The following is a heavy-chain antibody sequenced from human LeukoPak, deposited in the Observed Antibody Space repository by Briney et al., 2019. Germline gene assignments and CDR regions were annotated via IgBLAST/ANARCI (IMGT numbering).Heavy chain of an antibody. CDR2: FSHGGSA. CDR3: ARGAITSSWHWFDP. D-gene: IGHD6-13*01. V-gene: IGHV4-38-2*01. CDR1: GHSISSDYF. J-gene: IGHJ5*02. Sequence: SETLSLTCAVSGHSISSDYFWGWIRQSPGKGLEWIGSFSHGGSAYYSPSLKSRVTMSVDTSKNHFSLKLDSVTAADTGAYYCARGAITSSWHWFDPWGQGTLVIVSS.